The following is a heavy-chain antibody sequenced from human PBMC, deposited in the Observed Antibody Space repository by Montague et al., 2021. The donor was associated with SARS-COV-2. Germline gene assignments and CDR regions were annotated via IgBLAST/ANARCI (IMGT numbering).Heavy chain of an antibody. V-gene: IGHV3-30*04. CDR3: ARSYSGSYYSWFDP. D-gene: IGHD1-26*01. J-gene: IGHJ5*02. Sequence: SLRLSCADSGFTFSSYAMHWVRQAPGKGLEWVAVISYDGSNKYYADSVKGRFTISRDNSKNTLYLQMNSLRAEDTAVYYCARSYSGSYYSWFDPWGQGTLVTVSS. CDR2: ISYDGSNK. CDR1: GFTFSSYA.